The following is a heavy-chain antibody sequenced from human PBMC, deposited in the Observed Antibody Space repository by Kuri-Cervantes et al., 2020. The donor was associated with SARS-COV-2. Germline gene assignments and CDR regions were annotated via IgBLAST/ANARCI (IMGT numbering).Heavy chain of an antibody. CDR3: ARGELLWGPTRARDLDY. Sequence: SVKVSCKASGYTFTSYYMHWVRQAPGQGLEWMGIINPSGGSTSYAQKFQGRVTMTGDTSTSTVYMELSSLRSEDTAVYYCARGELLWGPTRARDLDYWGQGTLVTVSS. D-gene: IGHD1-26*01. CDR1: GYTFTSYY. V-gene: IGHV1-46*01. CDR2: INPSGGST. J-gene: IGHJ4*02.